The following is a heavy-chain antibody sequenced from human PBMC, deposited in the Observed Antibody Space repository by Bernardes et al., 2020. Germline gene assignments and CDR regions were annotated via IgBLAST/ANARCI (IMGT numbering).Heavy chain of an antibody. CDR2: VSWDGSTT. V-gene: IGHV3-43*01. J-gene: IGHJ3*01. D-gene: IGHD3-3*01. CDR3: ATERQSLTVFGVGHDAFDF. Sequence: GSLRLSCAASGFTFEAYTMHWVRQVPGKGLEWVSLVSWDGSTTNYADSVKGRFIISRDSSRNTVHLQMDSLRKEDTALYYCATERQSLTVFGVGHDAFDFWGQGTMVTVSS. CDR1: GFTFEAYT.